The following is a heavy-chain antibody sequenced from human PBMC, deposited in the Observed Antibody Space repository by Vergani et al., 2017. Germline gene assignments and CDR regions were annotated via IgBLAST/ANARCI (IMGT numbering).Heavy chain of an antibody. CDR2: INPNSGGT. Sequence: QVQLVQSGAEVKKPGASVKVSCKASGYTFTGYYMHWVRQAPGQGLEWMGWINPNSGGTNYAQKFQGRVTITRDTSASTAYMELSSLRSEDTAVYYCARESGSSWYSYFDYWGQGTLVTVSS. J-gene: IGHJ4*02. V-gene: IGHV1-2*02. CDR3: ARESGSSWYSYFDY. CDR1: GYTFTGYY. D-gene: IGHD6-13*01.